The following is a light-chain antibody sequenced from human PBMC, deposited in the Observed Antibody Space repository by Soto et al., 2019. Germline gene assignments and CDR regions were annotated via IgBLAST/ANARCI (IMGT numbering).Light chain of an antibody. CDR3: QQYGSSPTWT. CDR2: GAS. CDR1: QSVSSY. J-gene: IGKJ1*01. V-gene: IGKV3-20*01. Sequence: EIVLTQSTATLSVSPCERSTLSCRASQSVSSYLAWYQQKPGQAPRLLIYGASSRATGIPDRFSGSGSGTDFTLTISRLEPEDFAVYYCQQYGSSPTWTFGQGTKVDIK.